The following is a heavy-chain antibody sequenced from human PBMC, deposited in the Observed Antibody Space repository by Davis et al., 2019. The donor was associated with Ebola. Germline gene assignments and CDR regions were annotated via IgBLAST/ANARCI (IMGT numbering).Heavy chain of an antibody. J-gene: IGHJ6*04. D-gene: IGHD3-22*01. CDR2: ISYDGGRK. Sequence: GGSLRLSCAASGFTFSSYGMHWVRQAPGKGLEWVADISYDGGRKYYADSVKGRFTISRDNSKNTLYLQMNSLRAEDTAVYYCAKGLKSYYYDSSGSSFYYYFGMDVWGKGTTVTVSS. CDR3: AKGLKSYYYDSSGSSFYYYFGMDV. V-gene: IGHV3-30*18. CDR1: GFTFSSYG.